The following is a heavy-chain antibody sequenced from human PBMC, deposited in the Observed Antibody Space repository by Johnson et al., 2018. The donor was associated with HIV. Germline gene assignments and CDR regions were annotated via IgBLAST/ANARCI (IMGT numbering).Heavy chain of an antibody. V-gene: IGHV3-11*04. D-gene: IGHD3-10*01. CDR3: ERDLRFNRTVQGLIISSGAFDM. CDR2: VSSGGSSI. CDR1: GFVFSDSH. Sequence: QMQLVESGGDLVKPGGSLRLSCVASGFVFSDSHMRWIRQAPGKGLEWISSVSSGGSSIYYAGSVKVRFTISRHNSKNTLSLQMNSLRTEDTAVYSCERDLRFNRTVQGLIISSGAFDMWGQGTMGTVSS. J-gene: IGHJ3*02.